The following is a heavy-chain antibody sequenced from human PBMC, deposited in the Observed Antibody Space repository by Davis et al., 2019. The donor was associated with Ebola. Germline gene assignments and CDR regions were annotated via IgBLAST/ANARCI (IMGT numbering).Heavy chain of an antibody. CDR1: GGSISSGGYY. CDR3: ARYCSGGSCYYEGLDY. D-gene: IGHD2-15*01. Sequence: MPSETLSLTCTVSGGSISSGGYYWSWIRQPPGKGLEWIGYIYYSGSTNYNPSLKSRVTISVDTSKNQFSLKLSSVTAADTAVYYCARYCSGGSCYYEGLDYWGQGTLVTVSS. CDR2: IYYSGST. V-gene: IGHV4-61*08. J-gene: IGHJ4*02.